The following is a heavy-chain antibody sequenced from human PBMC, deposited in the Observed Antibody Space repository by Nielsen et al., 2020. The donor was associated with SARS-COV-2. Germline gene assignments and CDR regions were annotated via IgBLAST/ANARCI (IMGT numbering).Heavy chain of an antibody. CDR2: INPSSGAT. V-gene: IGHV1-2*06. J-gene: IGHJ4*02. CDR3: ARDSSGTYRRVDY. CDR1: GYTFSGYY. D-gene: IGHD3-22*01. Sequence: ASVKVSCKASGYTFSGYYVHWVRQAPGQGLEWMGRINPSSGATSYAEKFQGRVTVTRDTSTSTVYMELSSLRSDDTAVYYCARDSSGTYRRVDYWGQGTLVTVSS.